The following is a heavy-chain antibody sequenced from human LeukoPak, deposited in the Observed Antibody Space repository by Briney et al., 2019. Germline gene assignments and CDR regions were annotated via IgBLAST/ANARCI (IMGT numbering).Heavy chain of an antibody. CDR3: TRTYYYDISGSLTWYYFDY. D-gene: IGHD3-22*01. J-gene: IGHJ4*02. Sequence: AGGSLGLSCAASGFTFSKYWMHWVRQAPGKGLVWVSRIHSDGSTTNYADSVKGRFTVSRDNAENTLYLQMNSLRAEDTAVYYCTRTYYYDISGSLTWYYFDYWGQGTLVTVSS. V-gene: IGHV3-74*01. CDR2: IHSDGSTT. CDR1: GFTFSKYW.